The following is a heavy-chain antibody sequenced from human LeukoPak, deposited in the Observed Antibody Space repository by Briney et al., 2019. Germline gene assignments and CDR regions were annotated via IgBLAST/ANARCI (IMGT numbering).Heavy chain of an antibody. V-gene: IGHV3-23*01. Sequence: GGSLRLSCAASGFTLSGYAMSWVRQAPGRGLEWVSVISGSGGTTYYADSVKGRFTISSDNSRNTLYLQMNSLRAEDTAVYYCAGSSSGWYLYYYWGQGALVTVSS. CDR2: ISGSGGTT. J-gene: IGHJ4*02. D-gene: IGHD6-19*01. CDR3: AGSSSGWYLYYY. CDR1: GFTLSGYA.